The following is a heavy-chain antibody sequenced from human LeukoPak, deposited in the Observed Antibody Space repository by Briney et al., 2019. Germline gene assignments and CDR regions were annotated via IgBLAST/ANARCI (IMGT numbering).Heavy chain of an antibody. CDR1: GGSLSGHY. V-gene: IGHV4-34*01. CDR2: VNHSGST. D-gene: IGHD5-18*01. Sequence: SETLSLTCGVYGGSLSGHYWNWIRQPPGKGLEWIGEVNHSGSTNYNASLKSRVTISVDTSKNQISLKLASVTAADTAVYYCARGLDTAPGDAFDIWGQGTVVTASS. J-gene: IGHJ3*02. CDR3: ARGLDTAPGDAFDI.